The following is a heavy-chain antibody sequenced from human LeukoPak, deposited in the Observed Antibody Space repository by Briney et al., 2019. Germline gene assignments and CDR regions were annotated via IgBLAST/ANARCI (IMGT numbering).Heavy chain of an antibody. CDR2: MNPNSGNT. Sequence: GASVTVSFKASGYTFTSYDINWVGQATGQGGEWMGWMNPNSGNTGYTQKFQGRVTMTRNTSISTAYMELSSLRSEDTAVYYCARSSDYAGGNFDYWGQGTLVTVSS. D-gene: IGHD5-12*01. CDR1: GYTFTSYD. V-gene: IGHV1-8*01. J-gene: IGHJ4*02. CDR3: ARSSDYAGGNFDY.